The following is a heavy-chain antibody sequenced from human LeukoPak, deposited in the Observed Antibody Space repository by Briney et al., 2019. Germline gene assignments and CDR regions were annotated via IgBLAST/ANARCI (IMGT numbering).Heavy chain of an antibody. CDR1: GFTFSSYA. D-gene: IGHD3-10*01. V-gene: IGHV3-23*01. J-gene: IGHJ5*02. Sequence: GGSLRLSCAASGFTFSSYAMTWVRQAPGKGLEWVSGISGSGGSTYYADSMKGRFTISRDNSKNTLYLQINSLRAEDTAVYYCAKDFSVGVTMIRGPFDPWGQGTLVTVSS. CDR3: AKDFSVGVTMIRGPFDP. CDR2: ISGSGGST.